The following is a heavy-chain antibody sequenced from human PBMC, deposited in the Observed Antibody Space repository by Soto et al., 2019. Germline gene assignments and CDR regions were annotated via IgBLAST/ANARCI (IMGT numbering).Heavy chain of an antibody. Sequence: SETLSLTCTVSGGSISSGGYYWSWIRQHPGKGLEWIGYIYYSGSTYYNPSLKSRVTISVDTSKNQFSLKLSSVTAADTAVYYCARARPPYGSGSYYYYYYMDVWGKGTTVTVSS. CDR3: ARARPPYGSGSYYYYYYMDV. V-gene: IGHV4-31*03. D-gene: IGHD3-10*01. CDR1: GGSISSGGYY. J-gene: IGHJ6*03. CDR2: IYYSGST.